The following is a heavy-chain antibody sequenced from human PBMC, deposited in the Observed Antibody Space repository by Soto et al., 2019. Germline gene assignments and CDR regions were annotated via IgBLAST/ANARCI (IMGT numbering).Heavy chain of an antibody. J-gene: IGHJ4*02. CDR1: GFTFSSYG. D-gene: IGHD3-22*01. Sequence: PGGSLRLSCAASGFTFSSYGMHWVRQAPGKGLEWVAVISYDGSSKYYADSVKGRFTISRDNSKNTLYLQMNSLRAEDTAVYYCAKDRDYYDSSGYYYDYWGQGTLVTVSS. CDR3: AKDRDYYDSSGYYYDY. V-gene: IGHV3-30*18. CDR2: ISYDGSSK.